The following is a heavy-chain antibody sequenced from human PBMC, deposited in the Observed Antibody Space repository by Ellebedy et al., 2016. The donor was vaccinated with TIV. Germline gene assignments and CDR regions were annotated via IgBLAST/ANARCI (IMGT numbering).Heavy chain of an antibody. CDR3: ARQDCDSSSPIFMGFDY. D-gene: IGHD2/OR15-2a*01. Sequence: MPSETLSLTCTVSGGSISSGGYYWSWIRQHPGKGLEWIGYIYYSGSTYYNPSLKSRVTISVDTSKNQFSLKLSSVTAADTAVYYCARQDCDSSSPIFMGFDYWGQGTLVTVSS. V-gene: IGHV4-31*03. CDR1: GGSISSGGYY. CDR2: IYYSGST. J-gene: IGHJ4*02.